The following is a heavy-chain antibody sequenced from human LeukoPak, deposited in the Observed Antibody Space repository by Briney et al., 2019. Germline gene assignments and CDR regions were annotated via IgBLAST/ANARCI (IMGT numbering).Heavy chain of an antibody. CDR3: ARGTNRGLFPLDV. CDR2: VIPMFGTS. Sequence: ASVKVSCKASGGTFSNFVISWPRQTPGHGLEWLGGVIPMFGTSNYAQNFQGRVTFTADESTNTAYMELSSLRSEDTAVYYCARGTNRGLFPLDVWGKGTTVTVSS. D-gene: IGHD2-21*01. V-gene: IGHV1-69*01. J-gene: IGHJ6*04. CDR1: GGTFSNFV.